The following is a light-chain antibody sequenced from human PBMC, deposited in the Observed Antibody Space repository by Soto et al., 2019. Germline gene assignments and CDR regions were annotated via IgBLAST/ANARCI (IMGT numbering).Light chain of an antibody. Sequence: DLQIAHSPSSLSSSVGDRVSSTCRASQGISSWLAWYQQKPGKAPKLLIYDASNLETGVPSRFSGSGSGTEFTLTISSLQPDDFATYYCQQYNSFFGQGTKVDIK. V-gene: IGKV1-5*01. CDR1: QGISSW. J-gene: IGKJ1*01. CDR2: DAS. CDR3: QQYNSF.